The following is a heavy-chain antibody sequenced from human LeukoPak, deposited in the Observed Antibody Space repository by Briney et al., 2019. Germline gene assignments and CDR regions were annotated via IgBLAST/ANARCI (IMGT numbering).Heavy chain of an antibody. Sequence: GESLKISCKGSGYSFTSYWIGWVRQMPGKGLEWMGIIYPGDSDTRYSPSFQGQVTISADKSISTAYLQWSSLKASDTAMYYCARLVKGGSYLRPHFDYWGQGTLVTVSS. V-gene: IGHV5-51*01. J-gene: IGHJ4*02. CDR1: GYSFTSYW. CDR2: IYPGDSDT. CDR3: ARLVKGGSYLRPHFDY. D-gene: IGHD1-26*01.